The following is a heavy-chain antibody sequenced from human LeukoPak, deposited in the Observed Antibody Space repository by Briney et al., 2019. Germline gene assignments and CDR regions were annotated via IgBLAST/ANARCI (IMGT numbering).Heavy chain of an antibody. CDR3: ARGGIRTNYYGMDV. Sequence: GGSLRLSCAASGFTFGTFWMSWVRQAPGRGLEWVSYIGSGSSTRSYADSVKGRFTISRDNAKNSLYLQMNSLRDEDTAVYYCARGGIRTNYYGMDVWGQGTTVTVSS. CDR2: IGSGSSTR. V-gene: IGHV3-48*02. CDR1: GFTFGTFW. J-gene: IGHJ6*02. D-gene: IGHD1/OR15-1a*01.